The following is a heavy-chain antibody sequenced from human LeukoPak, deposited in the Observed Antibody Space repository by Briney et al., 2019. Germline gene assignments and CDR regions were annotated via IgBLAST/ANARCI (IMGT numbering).Heavy chain of an antibody. CDR2: IRYDGTNE. D-gene: IGHD3-10*01. V-gene: IGHV3-30*02. CDR1: GFTFSSYG. J-gene: IGHJ5*02. Sequence: GGSLRLSCAASGFTFSSYGMHWVRQAPGKGLEWVTFIRYDGTNEYYADSVRGRFTISRDNSKNTLYLQMNNLRAEDTAVYYCARDLSFGAPYNWFDPWGQGTLVTVSS. CDR3: ARDLSFGAPYNWFDP.